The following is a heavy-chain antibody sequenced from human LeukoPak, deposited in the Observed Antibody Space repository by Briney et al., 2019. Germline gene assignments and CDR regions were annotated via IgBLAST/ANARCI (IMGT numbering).Heavy chain of an antibody. V-gene: IGHV3-53*01. CDR2: IYSGGST. D-gene: IGHD3-10*01. CDR1: GLSVSSNY. CDR3: AKDFRAKYGSGAYGWFDP. Sequence: GGSLRLSCVMSGLSVSSNYMSWVRQAPGKGLEWVSVIYSGGSTYYADSVEGRFTISRDNSKNTVYLQMNSLRVEDTAVYYCAKDFRAKYGSGAYGWFDPWGQGTLVTVSS. J-gene: IGHJ5*02.